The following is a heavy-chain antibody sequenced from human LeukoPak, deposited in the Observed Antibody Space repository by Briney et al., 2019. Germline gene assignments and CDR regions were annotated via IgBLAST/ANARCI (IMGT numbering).Heavy chain of an antibody. J-gene: IGHJ4*02. V-gene: IGHV1-69*13. Sequence: ASVKVSCKASGGTFSSYAISWVRQAPGQGLEWMGGIIPIFGTANYAQKLQGRVTITADESTSTAYMELSSLRSEDTAVYYCARDLLSSSSPLSHWGQGTLVTVSS. CDR3: ARDLLSSSSPLSH. CDR1: GGTFSSYA. CDR2: IIPIFGTA. D-gene: IGHD6-6*01.